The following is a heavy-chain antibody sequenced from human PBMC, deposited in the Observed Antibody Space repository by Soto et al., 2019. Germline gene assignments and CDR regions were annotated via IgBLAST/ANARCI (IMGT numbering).Heavy chain of an antibody. D-gene: IGHD2-2*01. V-gene: IGHV3-15*01. Sequence: GGSLRLSCAASGFTFSNAWMSWVRQAPWKGLEWVGRIKSKTDGGTTDYAAPVKGRFSISRDNSKNTLYLQMNSLRAEDTAVYYCAKVTGYCSSSSCRRDYYYYYGMDVWGQGTTVTVSS. CDR2: IKSKTDGGTT. J-gene: IGHJ6*02. CDR3: AKVTGYCSSSSCRRDYYYYYGMDV. CDR1: GFTFSNAW.